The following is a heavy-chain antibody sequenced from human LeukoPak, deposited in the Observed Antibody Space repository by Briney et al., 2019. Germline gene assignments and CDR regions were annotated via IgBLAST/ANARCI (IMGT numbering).Heavy chain of an antibody. J-gene: IGHJ4*02. V-gene: IGHV3-74*01. CDR1: GFTFSSYW. Sequence: GGSLRLSCAASGFTFSSYWMHWVGQGPGKGLVWVSRINSDGSTTSYGDSVKGRFTISRDNAKNTLYLQMNSLRAEDTAVYYCARDCGSSGCDYWGQGVLVTVSS. CDR3: ARDCGSSGCDY. CDR2: INSDGSTT. D-gene: IGHD3-22*01.